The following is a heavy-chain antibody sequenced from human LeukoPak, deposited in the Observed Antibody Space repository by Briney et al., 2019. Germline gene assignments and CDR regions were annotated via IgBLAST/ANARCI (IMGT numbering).Heavy chain of an antibody. V-gene: IGHV3-23*01. J-gene: IGHJ3*02. CDR2: ITGSGANA. CDR1: GFTFSSHG. Sequence: GGSLRLSCAASGFTFSSHGMNWVRQAPGKGLEWVSGITGSGANAYYADSVKGRFTISRDNSRNTLYLQMNSLRAEDTAVYYCARGGSYLRAFDIWGQGTMVTVSS. D-gene: IGHD1-26*01. CDR3: ARGGSYLRAFDI.